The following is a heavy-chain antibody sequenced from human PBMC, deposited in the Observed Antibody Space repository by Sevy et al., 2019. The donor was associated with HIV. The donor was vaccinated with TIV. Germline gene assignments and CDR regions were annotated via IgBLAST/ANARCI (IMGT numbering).Heavy chain of an antibody. D-gene: IGHD5-12*01. CDR3: AKGIGYSGYETDY. V-gene: IGHV3-23*01. J-gene: IGHJ4*02. Sequence: GGSLRLSCAASGFTFSSYAMSWVRQAPVKGLEWVSAVSGSGISTYYADSVKGRFTISRDNSKNTLYLQMNNLRAEDTAVFYSAKGIGYSGYETDYWGQGTLVTVSS. CDR1: GFTFSSYA. CDR2: VSGSGIST.